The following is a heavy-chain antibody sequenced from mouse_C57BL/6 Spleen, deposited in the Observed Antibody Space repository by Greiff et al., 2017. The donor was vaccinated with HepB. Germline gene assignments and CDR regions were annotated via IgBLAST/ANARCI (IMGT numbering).Heavy chain of an antibody. CDR2: IDPSDSYT. V-gene: IGHV1-50*01. Sequence: VQLVESGAELVKPGASVKLSCKASGYTFTSYWMQWVKQRPGQGLEWIGEIDPSDSYTNYNQKFKGKATLTVDTSSSTAYMQPSSLTSEDSAVYYCARGVSTMVTTFDYWGQGTTLTVSS. J-gene: IGHJ2*01. CDR1: GYTFTSYW. CDR3: ARGVSTMVTTFDY. D-gene: IGHD2-2*01.